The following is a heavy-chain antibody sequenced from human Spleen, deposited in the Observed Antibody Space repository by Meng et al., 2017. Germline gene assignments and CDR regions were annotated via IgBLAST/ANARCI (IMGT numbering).Heavy chain of an antibody. CDR3: AKDQGYGTSGYYYLPLFAY. CDR2: ISGSGGSI. CDR1: GFTFSSYA. J-gene: IGHJ4*02. V-gene: IGHV3-23*01. Sequence: GESLKISCAASGFTFSSYAMSWVRQAPGKGLEWVSGISGSGGSIYYADSVEGRFTISRDNSKNTLYLQMNSLRAEDTAVYYCAKDQGYGTSGYYYLPLFAYWGQGTLVTVSS. D-gene: IGHD3-22*01.